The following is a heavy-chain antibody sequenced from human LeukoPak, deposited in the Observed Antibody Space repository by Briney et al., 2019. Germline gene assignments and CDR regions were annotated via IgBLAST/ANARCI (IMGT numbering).Heavy chain of an antibody. Sequence: GGSLRLSCAASGFTFSNFGMSWVRQAPGKGLECVSAISDSGGRTYYADSVKGRFTISRDNSKNTLYMQMNSLRAEDTAVYYCAKDRGQQLIRGYDYWGQGTLVTVSS. CDR3: AKDRGQQLIRGYDY. J-gene: IGHJ4*02. CDR2: ISDSGGRT. CDR1: GFTFSNFG. D-gene: IGHD6-13*01. V-gene: IGHV3-23*01.